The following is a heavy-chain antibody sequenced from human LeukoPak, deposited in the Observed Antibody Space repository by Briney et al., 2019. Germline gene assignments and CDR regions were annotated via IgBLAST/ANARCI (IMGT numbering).Heavy chain of an antibody. CDR2: IRYDGSNK. J-gene: IGHJ4*02. V-gene: IGHV3-30*02. D-gene: IGHD6-6*01. CDR3: AREDHVAARPIYYFDY. CDR1: GFTFSNYG. Sequence: PGGSLRLSCAASGFTFSNYGMHWVRQAPGKGLEWVAFIRYDGSNKYYADSVKGRFTISRDNSKNTLYLQMNSLRAEDTAVYYCAREDHVAARPIYYFDYWGQGTLVTVSS.